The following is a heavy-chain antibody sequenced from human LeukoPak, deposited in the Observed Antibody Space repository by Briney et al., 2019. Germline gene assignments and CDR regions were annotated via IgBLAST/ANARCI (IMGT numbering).Heavy chain of an antibody. CDR3: ARGCQYQLLIFLYYYMDV. V-gene: IGHV1-2*02. CDR1: GYTFTGYY. D-gene: IGHD2-2*01. CDR2: INPNSGGT. J-gene: IGHJ6*03. Sequence: ASVKVSCKASGYTFTGYYIHWVRQAPGQGLEWMGWINPNSGGTNYAQKFQGRVTMTRDTSISTAYMELSRLTSDDTAVYYCARGCQYQLLIFLYYYMDVWGKGTTATISS.